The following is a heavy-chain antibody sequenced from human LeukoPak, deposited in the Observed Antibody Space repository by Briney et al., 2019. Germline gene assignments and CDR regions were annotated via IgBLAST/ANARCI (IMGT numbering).Heavy chain of an antibody. Sequence: GGSLRLSCAASGFTLSSYGMHWVRQAPGKGLEWVALIRYDGSNKYYADSVKGRFTISRDNSKNTLYLQMNSLRAEDTAVYYCAKAPSYYSYMDVWGKGTTVTVSS. CDR2: IRYDGSNK. CDR1: GFTLSSYG. CDR3: AKAPSYYSYMDV. V-gene: IGHV3-30*02. J-gene: IGHJ6*03.